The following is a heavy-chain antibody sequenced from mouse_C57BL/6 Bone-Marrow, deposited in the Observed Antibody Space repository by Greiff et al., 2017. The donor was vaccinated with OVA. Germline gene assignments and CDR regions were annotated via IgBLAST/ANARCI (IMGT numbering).Heavy chain of an antibody. CDR2: INSDGGST. D-gene: IGHD1-1*01. V-gene: IGHV5-2*01. Sequence: EVQLVESGGGLVQPGESLKLSCESYEYAFPSHDMSWVRKTPEKRLELVAAINSDGGSTYYPDTMERRSIIARDNTKKTLYLQMSSLRSEDTAWYYCARPGGYYGDYWGQGTTLTVSS. CDR1: EYAFPSHD. CDR3: ARPGGYYGDY. J-gene: IGHJ2*01.